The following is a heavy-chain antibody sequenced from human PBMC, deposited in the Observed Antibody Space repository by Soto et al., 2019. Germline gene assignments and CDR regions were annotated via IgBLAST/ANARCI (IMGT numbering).Heavy chain of an antibody. D-gene: IGHD2-15*01. V-gene: IGHV3-48*01. CDR1: GFTFSSYW. CDR3: AKGIGHCSGGSCLAGRAFDI. J-gene: IGHJ3*02. Sequence: GGSLRLSCSASGFTFSSYWMSWVRQAPGKGLEWVSYISSSSSTIYYADSVKGRFTISRDNAKNTLYLQMNSLRAEDTAVYYCAKGIGHCSGGSCLAGRAFDIWGQGTMVTVSS. CDR2: ISSSSSTI.